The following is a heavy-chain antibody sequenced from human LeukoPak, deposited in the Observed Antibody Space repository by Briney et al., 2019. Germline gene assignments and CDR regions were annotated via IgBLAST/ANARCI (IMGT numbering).Heavy chain of an antibody. J-gene: IGHJ6*03. CDR2: IIPIFGTA. V-gene: IGHV1-69*05. CDR1: GGTFSSYA. CDR3: ARAFAQGYYYYYYMDV. Sequence: SVKVSCKASGGTFSSYAISWVRQAPGQGLEWMGGIIPIFGTANYAQKFQGRVTITTDESTSTAYMELSSLRSEDTAVYYCARAFAQGYYYYYYMDVWGKGTTVTVSS.